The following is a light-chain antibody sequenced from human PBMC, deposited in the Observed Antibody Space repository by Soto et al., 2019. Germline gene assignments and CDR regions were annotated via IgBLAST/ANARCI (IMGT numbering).Light chain of an antibody. CDR2: DAS. J-gene: IGKJ4*01. CDR3: QQYDDLPLT. Sequence: DIQMTQSPASLSASVGDKVTITCQASQDISTYLNWYQHKPGKAPQVLIYDASDLEPGVPSRFSGSGSGTYFTFTINSLQPEDFATYYCQQYDDLPLTFGGGTKVDIK. V-gene: IGKV1-33*01. CDR1: QDISTY.